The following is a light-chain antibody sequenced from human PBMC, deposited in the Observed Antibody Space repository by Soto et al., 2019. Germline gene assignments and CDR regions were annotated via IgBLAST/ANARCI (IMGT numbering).Light chain of an antibody. CDR3: LQDDSYPLT. V-gene: IGKV1-6*01. CDR1: QDIRKD. Sequence: IQMTQSPSSLSASVGDRVTITCRASQDIRKDLSWYQQKPGKAPKLLIYAASSLQSGVPSRFSGSGSCTDFTLTISSLQPEYFATYYCLQDDSYPLTFGGGSKVEIK. CDR2: AAS. J-gene: IGKJ4*01.